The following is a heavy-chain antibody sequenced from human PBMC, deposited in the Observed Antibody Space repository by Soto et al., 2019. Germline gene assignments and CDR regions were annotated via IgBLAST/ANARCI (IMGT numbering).Heavy chain of an antibody. CDR1: GFTPTTTP. Sequence: PGGSLRLSCAVSGFTPTTTPLSWVRQPPGKGLEWVTTISGTASRTYYVDSVKGRFFISRDNAKNAVTLQMNNLTLDDTAVYYCATSFRYFDNWGQGTRVTVSS. CDR3: ATSFRYFDN. J-gene: IGHJ4*02. V-gene: IGHV3-23*01. D-gene: IGHD3-9*01. CDR2: ISGTASRT.